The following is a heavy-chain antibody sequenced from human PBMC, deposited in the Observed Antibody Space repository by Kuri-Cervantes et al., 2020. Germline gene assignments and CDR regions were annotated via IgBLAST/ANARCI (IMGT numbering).Heavy chain of an antibody. CDR3: ARGAVFGVVGWFDP. CDR1: GGSISSYY. D-gene: IGHD3-3*01. Sequence: GSLRLSCTVSGGSISSYYWSWIRQPPGKGLEWIGYIYYSGSTNYNPSLKSRVTISVDRSKNQFSLKLSSVTAADTAVYYCARGAVFGVVGWFDPWGQGTLVTVSS. J-gene: IGHJ5*02. V-gene: IGHV4-59*12. CDR2: IYYSGST.